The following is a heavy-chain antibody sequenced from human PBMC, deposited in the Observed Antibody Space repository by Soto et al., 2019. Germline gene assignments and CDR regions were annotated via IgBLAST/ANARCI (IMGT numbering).Heavy chain of an antibody. CDR1: GFTFSSYG. CDR2: ISFDGSNK. D-gene: IGHD2-21*01. V-gene: IGHV3-30*18. Sequence: QVQLVESGGGVVQPGRSLRLSCAASGFTFSSYGMHWVRQAPGKGLEWVAIISFDGSNKYYADSVKGRFTISRDTSNNXXYLQMNSLRAEDTAVYYCAKEGLDQNYYYYYGMDVWGQGTTVTVSS. J-gene: IGHJ6*02. CDR3: AKEGLDQNYYYYYGMDV.